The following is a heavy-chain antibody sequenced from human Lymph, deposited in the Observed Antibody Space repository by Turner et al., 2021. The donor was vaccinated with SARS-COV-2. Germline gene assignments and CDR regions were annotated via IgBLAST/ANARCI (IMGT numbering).Heavy chain of an antibody. J-gene: IGHJ4*02. CDR1: GLTFSTYS. V-gene: IGHV3-21*01. CDR2: ISSSSSYI. CDR3: ARDIPTTADYFDY. D-gene: IGHD4-17*01. Sequence: EVQLVESGGGLVKPGGSLILSCSAPGLTFSTYSMNWVRQAPGKGLEWISSISSSSSYIYYADSVKGRFTISRDDAKNSLYLQMNSLRAEETAVYYCARDIPTTADYFDYWGQGTLVTVSS.